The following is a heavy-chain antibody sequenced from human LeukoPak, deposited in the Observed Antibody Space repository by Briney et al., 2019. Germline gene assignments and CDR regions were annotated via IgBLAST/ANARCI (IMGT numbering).Heavy chain of an antibody. CDR2: INPNTGDT. V-gene: IGHV1-18*04. Sequence: GSVKVSCKASGFTFNAYYIHWVRQAPGQGLEWMGWINPNTGDTNYAQKLQGRITMTTDTSTSTAYMELRSLRSDDTAVYYCAREEWDDISYFDYWGQGTLVTVSS. J-gene: IGHJ4*02. CDR3: AREEWDDISYFDY. CDR1: GFTFNAYY. D-gene: IGHD3-9*01.